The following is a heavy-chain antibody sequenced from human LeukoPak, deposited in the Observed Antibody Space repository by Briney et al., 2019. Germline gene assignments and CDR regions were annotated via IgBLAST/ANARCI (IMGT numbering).Heavy chain of an antibody. D-gene: IGHD1-1*01. Sequence: GGSLRLSYAVSGITFSSYAMSWVRQAPGKGLEWVPAISGSGGSTYYADSVKGRFTISRDNSKNTLYLQMNNLRAEDTAVYYCVKMEGGRDYWGQGALVTVSS. CDR2: ISGSGGST. J-gene: IGHJ4*02. V-gene: IGHV3-23*01. CDR3: VKMEGGRDY. CDR1: GITFSSYA.